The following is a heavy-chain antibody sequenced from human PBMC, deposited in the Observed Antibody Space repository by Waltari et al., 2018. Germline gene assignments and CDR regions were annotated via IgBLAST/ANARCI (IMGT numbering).Heavy chain of an antibody. CDR3: VMYSSTFLGDC. J-gene: IGHJ4*02. V-gene: IGHV3-74*01. Sequence: EVQLVESGGGLVQPGGSLRLSCAASGFMFSSYWMHWVRQAPGKGLVSVSNINPYESITRYADSVKGRFTISRDNAKNTLFLQMNSLRGEDTAVYYCVMYSSTFLGDCWGQGTLVNVSS. CDR2: INPYESIT. D-gene: IGHD6-13*01. CDR1: GFMFSSYW.